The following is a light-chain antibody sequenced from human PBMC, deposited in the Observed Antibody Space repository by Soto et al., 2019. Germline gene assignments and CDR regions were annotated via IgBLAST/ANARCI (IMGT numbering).Light chain of an antibody. CDR2: SAS. CDR3: QQSYSIPWT. V-gene: IGKV1-39*01. J-gene: IGKJ1*01. CDR1: QSICSS. Sequence: GERVAITCPATQSICSSLNWYQQKPGKAPKHLIYSASTLQRGGPSRFSGSGSGTDFTLTVSSLQAEDFATYFCQQSYSIPWTFGRGTKVDI.